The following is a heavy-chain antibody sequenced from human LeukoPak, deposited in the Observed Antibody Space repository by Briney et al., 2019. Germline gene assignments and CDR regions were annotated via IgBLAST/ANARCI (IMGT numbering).Heavy chain of an antibody. V-gene: IGHV4-61*02. CDR3: ARADYGSGSPGGY. Sequence: PSETLSLTCTVSGGSISSGSYYWSWIRQPAGKGLEWIGRIYTSGSTNYNPSLKSRVTISVDTSKNHFSLKLSSVTAADTAVYYCARADYGSGSPGGYWGQGTLVTVSS. CDR2: IYTSGST. D-gene: IGHD3-10*01. J-gene: IGHJ4*02. CDR1: GGSISSGSYY.